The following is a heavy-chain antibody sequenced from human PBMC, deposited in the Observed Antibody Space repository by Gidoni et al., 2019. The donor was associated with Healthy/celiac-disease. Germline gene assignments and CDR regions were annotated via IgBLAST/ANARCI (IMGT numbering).Heavy chain of an antibody. V-gene: IGHV3-23*01. CDR1: GFPFSSLA. CDR3: AKSYSGYVSAYYYYGMDV. CDR2: ISGSGGST. Sequence: EVQLLESGGGLVQPGGSLRLSCSASGFPFSSLALSWVRQAPGKGLEWVSAISGSGGSTYYADSVKGRFTISRDNSKNTLYLQMNSLRAEDTAVYYCAKSYSGYVSAYYYYGMDVWGQGTTVTVSS. J-gene: IGHJ6*02. D-gene: IGHD5-12*01.